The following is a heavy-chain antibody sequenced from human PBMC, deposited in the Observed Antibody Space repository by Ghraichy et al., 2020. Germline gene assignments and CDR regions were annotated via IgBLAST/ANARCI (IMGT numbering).Heavy chain of an antibody. J-gene: IGHJ4*02. D-gene: IGHD4-17*01. CDR2: VYYSGST. CDR1: GVSISRGGSY. Sequence: SETLSLTCTVSGVSISRGGSYWSWIRQHPGKGLEWIGNVYYSGSTDYNPSLKSRLTISLDTSKSHFSLNLNSVTAADTAVYYCVSSWQSYDDDTVGYFDYWGQGILVTVSS. V-gene: IGHV4-31*03. CDR3: VSSWQSYDDDTVGYFDY.